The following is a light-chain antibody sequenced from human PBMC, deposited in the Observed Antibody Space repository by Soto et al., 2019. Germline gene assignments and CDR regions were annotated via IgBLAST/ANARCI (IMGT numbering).Light chain of an antibody. V-gene: IGLV2-14*03. J-gene: IGLJ2*01. CDR3: TSWTTRTTMI. CDR2: DVN. Sequence: QSALTQPASVSGSPGQSITISCTGTSSDIGAYNFVSWYQQHPGTAPKLMLYDVNIRPSGVSNRFSGSKSGNTASLTISGLQAEYEADYYSTSWTTRTTMIVGGVTKLTVL. CDR1: SSDIGAYNF.